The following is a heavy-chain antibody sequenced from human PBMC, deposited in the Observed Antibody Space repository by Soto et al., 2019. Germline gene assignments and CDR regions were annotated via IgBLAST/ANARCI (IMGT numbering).Heavy chain of an antibody. J-gene: IGHJ4*02. CDR1: GGSINSNY. V-gene: IGHV4-59*01. CDR3: ARVFGNFWSGYHVDY. CDR2: IYYSRNT. Sequence: SETLSLTCTVSGGSINSNYWSWIRQPPGKGLEWIGHIYYSRNTYYNPSLKSRVTISVDTSKNQFSLKLTSVTAADTAVYYCARVFGNFWSGYHVDYWGQGTLVTVSS. D-gene: IGHD3-3*01.